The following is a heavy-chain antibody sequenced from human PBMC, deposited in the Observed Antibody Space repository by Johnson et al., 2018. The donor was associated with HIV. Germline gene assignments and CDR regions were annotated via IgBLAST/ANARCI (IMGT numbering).Heavy chain of an antibody. Sequence: VQLVESGGGLVKPGGSLRLSCTASGFTFSDYYMSWIRQAPGKGLEWISYISHSATITHYADSVKARFTSSMDNARNTLYLQMNSLGVEDTAVYYCARRIVVAARGYWAADIWGMYDSSGLDRFDIWGQGTMVTVSS. V-gene: IGHV3-11*04. CDR1: GFTFSDYY. J-gene: IGHJ3*02. D-gene: IGHD3-22*01. CDR2: ISHSATIT. CDR3: ARRIVVAARGYWAADIWGMYDSSGLDRFDI.